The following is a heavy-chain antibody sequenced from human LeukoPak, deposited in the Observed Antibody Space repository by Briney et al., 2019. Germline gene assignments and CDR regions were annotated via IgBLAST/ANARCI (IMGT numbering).Heavy chain of an antibody. Sequence: GSSVKVSCKASGYTFTSYDINWVRQATGQGLEWMGWMNPNSGNTGYAQKFQGRVTITRNTSISTAYMELSSLRSEDTAVYYCAKISRWDILTGYYDFDYWGQGTLVTVSS. J-gene: IGHJ4*02. CDR2: MNPNSGNT. D-gene: IGHD3-9*01. CDR3: AKISRWDILTGYYDFDY. V-gene: IGHV1-8*03. CDR1: GYTFTSYD.